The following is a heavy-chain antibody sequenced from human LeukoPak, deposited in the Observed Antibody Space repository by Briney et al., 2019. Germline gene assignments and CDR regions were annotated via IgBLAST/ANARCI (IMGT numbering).Heavy chain of an antibody. J-gene: IGHJ5*02. V-gene: IGHV4-59*08. Sequence: SETLSLTCTVSGGSISSYYWSRIRQPPGKGLEWIGYIYYSGSTNYNPSLKSRVTISVDTSKNQFSLKLSSVTAADTAVYYCARLWFWELSTNWFDPWGQGTLVTVSS. CDR3: ARLWFWELSTNWFDP. CDR2: IYYSGST. D-gene: IGHD3-10*01. CDR1: GGSISSYY.